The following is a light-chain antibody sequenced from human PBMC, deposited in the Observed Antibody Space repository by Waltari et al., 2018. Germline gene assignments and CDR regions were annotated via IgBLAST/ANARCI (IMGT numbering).Light chain of an antibody. V-gene: IGLV2-14*03. J-gene: IGLJ3*02. CDR2: DVS. CDR3: TIKRGSNTVV. CDR1: SSDVGGYNY. Sequence: QSALTQPASVSGSPGQSITIPCTGASSDVGGYNYVCWYQQHPGKAPKLMIYDVSNRPSGVSNRFSGSKSGSTASLTISGLQAEDEADYYCTIKRGSNTVVFGGGTKLTVL.